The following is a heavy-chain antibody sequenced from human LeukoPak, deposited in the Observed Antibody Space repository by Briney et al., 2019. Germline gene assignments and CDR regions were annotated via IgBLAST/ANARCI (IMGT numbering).Heavy chain of an antibody. J-gene: IGHJ5*02. Sequence: GGSLRLSCEASGFSFSTFTMNWVRQAPGKGLEWVSSISGSSSYIYYAYSVKGRFTISRDNAKNSLFLQMNSLRAEDTAVYYCARGLGWLHSWGQGTLVTVSS. V-gene: IGHV3-21*01. CDR1: GFSFSTFT. CDR2: ISGSSSYI. D-gene: IGHD3/OR15-3a*01. CDR3: ARGLGWLHS.